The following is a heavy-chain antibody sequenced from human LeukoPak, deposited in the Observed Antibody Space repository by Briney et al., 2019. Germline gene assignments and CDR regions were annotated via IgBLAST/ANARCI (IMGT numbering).Heavy chain of an antibody. CDR2: ISAYNGNT. J-gene: IGHJ6*02. CDR1: GGTFSSYG. V-gene: IGHV1-18*01. Sequence: ASVKVSCKASGGTFSSYGISWVRQAPGQGLEWMGWISAYNGNTNYAQKLQGRVTMTTDTSTSTAYMELRSLRSDDTAVYYCARVRSEDIVVVPAAPAPYYYYYGMDVWGQGTTVTVSS. CDR3: ARVRSEDIVVVPAAPAPYYYYYGMDV. D-gene: IGHD2-2*01.